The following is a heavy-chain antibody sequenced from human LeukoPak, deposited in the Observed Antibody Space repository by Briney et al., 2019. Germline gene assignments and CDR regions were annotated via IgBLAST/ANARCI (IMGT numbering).Heavy chain of an antibody. J-gene: IGHJ4*02. CDR3: VSPRGFSYGYFDY. D-gene: IGHD5-18*01. Sequence: SETLSLTCTVSGGSISSSSAYWGWIRQPPGKGLEWIGSIYYSKNTYFNPSLKSRVTISADTSKNQFSLTLGSVSATDTAVYYCVSPRGFSYGYFDYWGQGTLVTVS. V-gene: IGHV4-39*01. CDR1: GGSISSSSAY. CDR2: IYYSKNT.